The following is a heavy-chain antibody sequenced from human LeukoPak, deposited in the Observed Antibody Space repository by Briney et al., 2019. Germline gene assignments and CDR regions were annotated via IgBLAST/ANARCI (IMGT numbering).Heavy chain of an antibody. CDR3: ASLKESPLQSYWYFDL. J-gene: IGHJ2*01. CDR2: IYYSGST. CDR1: GGSISGYY. V-gene: IGHV4-59*01. Sequence: TSETLSLTCTVSGGSISGYYWSWIRQPPGRGLEWIGYIYYSGSTNYNPSLKSRVTISVDTSKNQFSLKLSSVTAADTAVYYCASLKESPLQSYWYFDLWGRGTLVTVSS.